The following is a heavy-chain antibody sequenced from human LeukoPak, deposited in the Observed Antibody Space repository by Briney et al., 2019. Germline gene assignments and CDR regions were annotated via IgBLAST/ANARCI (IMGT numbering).Heavy chain of an antibody. D-gene: IGHD2-2*01. J-gene: IGHJ5*02. CDR1: GFTFSSYG. V-gene: IGHV3-33*01. CDR3: ARESDIVVLPAASPPWFDP. Sequence: GRSLRLSCAASGFTFSSYGMHWLRQAPGKGLEWVAVIWYDGSNKYYADSVKGRFTISRDNSKNTLYLQMNSLRAEDTAVYYCARESDIVVLPAASPPWFDPWGQGTLVTVPS. CDR2: IWYDGSNK.